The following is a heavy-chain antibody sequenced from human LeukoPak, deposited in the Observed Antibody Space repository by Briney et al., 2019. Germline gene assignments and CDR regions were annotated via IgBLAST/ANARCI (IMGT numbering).Heavy chain of an antibody. D-gene: IGHD3-10*01. Sequence: PGGSLRLSCAVSGITLSNYGMSWVRQAPGKGLEWVGRTKSKTDGGTTDYAAPVKGRFTISRDDSKNTLYLQMNSLKTEDTAVYYCTTDVDYYGSGSYYSGVGATQHHWGQGTLVTVSS. CDR1: GITLSNYG. V-gene: IGHV3-15*01. CDR3: TTDVDYYGSGSYYSGVGATQHH. CDR2: TKSKTDGGTT. J-gene: IGHJ4*02.